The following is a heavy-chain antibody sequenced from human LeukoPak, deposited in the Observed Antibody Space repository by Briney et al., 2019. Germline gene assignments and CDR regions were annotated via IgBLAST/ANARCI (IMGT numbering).Heavy chain of an antibody. CDR3: AGRDDFARYYYMDV. CDR1: GFTFSTYG. CDR2: ISSRSSAI. D-gene: IGHD3-3*01. J-gene: IGHJ6*03. Sequence: PGGSLRLSCAASGFTFSTYGMNWVRQAPGKGLEWVSYISSRSSAIYYADSVKGRFSISRENAKNSLYLQLNSLRVEDTAVYYCAGRDDFARYYYMDVWGKGTTVTVSS. V-gene: IGHV3-48*04.